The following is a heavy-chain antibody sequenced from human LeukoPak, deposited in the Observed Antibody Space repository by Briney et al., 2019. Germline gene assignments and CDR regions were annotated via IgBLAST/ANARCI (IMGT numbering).Heavy chain of an antibody. CDR2: INPKNSGT. V-gene: IGHV1-2*04. CDR3: ARVTVTTLFDH. J-gene: IGHJ4*02. CDR1: GYTFSDYY. Sequence: GASVKVSCKTSGYTFSDYYIHWVRQAPGQGLEWMGWINPKNSGTKYAQKSQGWITMTTDTSTSTAYMELTSLRSNDTAVYYCARVTVTTLFDHWGPGTLVTVSS. D-gene: IGHD4-17*01.